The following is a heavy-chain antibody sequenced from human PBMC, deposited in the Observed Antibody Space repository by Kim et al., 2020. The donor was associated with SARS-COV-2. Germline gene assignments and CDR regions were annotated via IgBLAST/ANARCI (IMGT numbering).Heavy chain of an antibody. CDR3: ARARGYDFWSGYYSGMDV. D-gene: IGHD3-3*01. Sequence: SETLSLTCTVSGGSISSSSYYWGWIRQPPGKGLEWIGSIYYSGSTYYNPSLKSRVTISVDTSKNQFSLKLSSVTAADTAVYYCARARGYDFWSGYYSGMDVWGQGTTVTVSS. J-gene: IGHJ6*02. CDR2: IYYSGST. V-gene: IGHV4-39*01. CDR1: GGSISSSSYY.